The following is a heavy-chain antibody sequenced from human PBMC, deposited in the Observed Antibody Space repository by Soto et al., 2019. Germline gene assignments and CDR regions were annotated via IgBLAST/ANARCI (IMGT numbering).Heavy chain of an antibody. CDR3: AREKGAGTYMGFDY. V-gene: IGHV4-4*02. D-gene: IGHD3-10*01. J-gene: IGHJ4*02. CDR1: GGSISTNNW. Sequence: QVQLQESGPGLVKPSGTLSLTCAVSGGSISTNNWWSWVRQPPGKGLEWIGEIYHTGGTNYNPSLKSRVAMSVDKSKNQFPLNLNSVTAADTAVYYCAREKGAGTYMGFDYWGQGTLVTVSS. CDR2: IYHTGGT.